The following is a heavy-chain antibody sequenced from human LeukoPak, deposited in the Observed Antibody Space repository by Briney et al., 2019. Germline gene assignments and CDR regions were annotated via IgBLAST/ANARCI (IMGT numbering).Heavy chain of an antibody. J-gene: IGHJ4*02. CDR2: FDPEDGEA. Sequence: ASVKVSCKASGGTFSRYAISWVRQAPGQGLEWMGGFDPEDGEAIYAQKFQGRVTMTEDTSTDTAYMELSSLRSEDTAVYYCATRGSGSRYFDYWGQGTLVTVSS. V-gene: IGHV1-24*01. CDR3: ATRGSGSRYFDY. D-gene: IGHD3-10*01. CDR1: GGTFSRYA.